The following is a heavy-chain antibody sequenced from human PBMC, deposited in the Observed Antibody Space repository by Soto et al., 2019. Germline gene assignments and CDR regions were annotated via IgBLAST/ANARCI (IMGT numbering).Heavy chain of an antibody. D-gene: IGHD3-22*01. CDR3: GGGYSTVAMDV. J-gene: IGHJ6*02. Sequence: SETLSLTCTVSGGSISSGGYYWSWIRQHPGKGLEWIGHIYYSGSTYYNPSLKSRVIISVDTSKNEFSLKLTSVTAADTAVYYCGGGYSTVAMDVWGQGTTVTVSS. CDR2: IYYSGST. V-gene: IGHV4-31*03. CDR1: GGSISSGGYY.